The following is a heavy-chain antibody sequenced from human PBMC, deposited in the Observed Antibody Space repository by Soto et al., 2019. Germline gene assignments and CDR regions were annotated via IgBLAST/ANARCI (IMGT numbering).Heavy chain of an antibody. CDR1: GGIFSSYA. D-gene: IGHD2-15*01. CDR2: IIPIFGTA. CDR3: ARDGSSGPRYYYGMDV. Sequence: QVQLVQSGAEVKKPGSSVKVSCKASGGIFSSYAISWVRQAPGQGLEWMGGIIPIFGTANYAQKFQGRVTITADESTSTAYMELSSLRSEDTAVYYCARDGSSGPRYYYGMDVWGQGTTVTVSS. J-gene: IGHJ6*02. V-gene: IGHV1-69*01.